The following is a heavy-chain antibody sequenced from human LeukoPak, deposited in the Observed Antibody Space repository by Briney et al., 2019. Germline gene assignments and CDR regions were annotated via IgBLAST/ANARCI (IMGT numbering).Heavy chain of an antibody. V-gene: IGHV1-24*01. Sequence: ASVKDSCKHSGYTLTELTMQWVRQAPGKGLEWMADLYPEDGETIYAQKGQGRVTMDEDTSTDTVYMELRSLRSEDTAVCYCAAGGVAMLRGVITPRNDAFESWGQVTMVTVAS. CDR1: GYTLTELT. CDR3: AAGGVAMLRGVITPRNDAFES. CDR2: LYPEDGET. D-gene: IGHD3-10*01. J-gene: IGHJ3*02.